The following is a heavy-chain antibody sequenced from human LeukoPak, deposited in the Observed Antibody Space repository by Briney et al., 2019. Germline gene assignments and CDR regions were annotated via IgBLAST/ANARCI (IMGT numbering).Heavy chain of an antibody. CDR3: ATPTSHYYDSSGYRLGGGFDY. Sequence: GGSLRLSCAASGFTFSTYAVNWVRQAPGKGLEWVSTISGSGDSTYYADSVKGRFTISRDNSKNTLYLQMNSLRAEDTAVYYCATPTSHYYDSSGYRLGGGFDYWGQGTLVTVSS. CDR1: GFTFSTYA. J-gene: IGHJ4*02. V-gene: IGHV3-23*01. D-gene: IGHD3-22*01. CDR2: ISGSGDST.